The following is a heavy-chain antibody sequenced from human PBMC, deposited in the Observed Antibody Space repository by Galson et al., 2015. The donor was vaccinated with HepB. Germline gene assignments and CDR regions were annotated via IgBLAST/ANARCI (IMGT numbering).Heavy chain of an antibody. CDR2: ITPSGDNT. V-gene: IGHV3-23*01. Sequence: SLRLSCAASGFTFSYYAMSWVRQAPGKGLEWISAITPSGDNTYSADSMKGRFHISRDNSRNTLFLQMNSLRADDTAIYFCAKVFPEKVDGWYRQALYYFDSWGQGTRVTVSS. CDR1: GFTFSYYA. CDR3: AKVFPEKVDGWYRQALYYFDS. D-gene: IGHD6-19*01. J-gene: IGHJ4*02.